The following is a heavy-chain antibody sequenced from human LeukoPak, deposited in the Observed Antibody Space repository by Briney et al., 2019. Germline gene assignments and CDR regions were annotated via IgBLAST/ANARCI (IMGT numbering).Heavy chain of an antibody. V-gene: IGHV1-24*01. CDR3: ATAVSVVAAKDNDAFDI. CDR2: FDPEDGET. CDR1: GYTLTELS. J-gene: IGHJ3*02. D-gene: IGHD2-15*01. Sequence: GASVEVSCKVSGYTLTELSMHWVRQAPGKGLEWMGGFDPEDGETIYAQKFQGRVTMTEDTSTDTAYMELSSLRSEDTAVYYCATAVSVVAAKDNDAFDIWGQGTMVTVSS.